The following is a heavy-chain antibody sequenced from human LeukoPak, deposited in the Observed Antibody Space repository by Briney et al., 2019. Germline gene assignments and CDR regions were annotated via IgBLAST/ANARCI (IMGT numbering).Heavy chain of an antibody. V-gene: IGHV4-59*01. J-gene: IGHJ3*02. CDR1: GGSISSYY. CDR3: ARGHDILTGVTPI. Sequence: PSETLSLTCTVSGGSISSYYRSWIRQPPGKGLEWIGYIYYSGSTNYNPSLKSRVTISVDTSKNQFSLKLSSVTAADTAVYYCARGHDILTGVTPIWGQGTMVTVSS. CDR2: IYYSGST. D-gene: IGHD3-9*01.